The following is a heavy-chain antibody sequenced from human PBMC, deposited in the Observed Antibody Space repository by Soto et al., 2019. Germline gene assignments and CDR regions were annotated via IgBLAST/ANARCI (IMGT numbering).Heavy chain of an antibody. D-gene: IGHD6-6*01. J-gene: IGHJ5*02. CDR2: IYYSGST. CDR3: AREPGESSSSLGKRWFDP. Sequence: SETLSLTCTVSGGSISSYYWSWIRQPPGKGLEWIGYIYYSGSTSYNPSLKSRVTISVDTSKNQFSLKLSSVTAADTAVYYCAREPGESSSSLGKRWFDPWGQGTLVTVSS. V-gene: IGHV4-59*01. CDR1: GGSISSYY.